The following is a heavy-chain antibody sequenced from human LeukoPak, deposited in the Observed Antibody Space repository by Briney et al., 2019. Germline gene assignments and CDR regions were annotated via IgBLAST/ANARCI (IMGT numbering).Heavy chain of an antibody. J-gene: IGHJ3*02. CDR2: IQYDGSNK. CDR3: AKAPLRFVEWLSITVPVAFDI. D-gene: IGHD3-3*01. Sequence: GGSLRLSCAASGFTFSSYGMHWVRQAPGKGLEWVTFIQYDGSNKYYADSVKGRFTISRDNSKNTLYLQMNSLRAEDTAVYYCAKAPLRFVEWLSITVPVAFDIWGQGTMVTVSS. CDR1: GFTFSSYG. V-gene: IGHV3-30*02.